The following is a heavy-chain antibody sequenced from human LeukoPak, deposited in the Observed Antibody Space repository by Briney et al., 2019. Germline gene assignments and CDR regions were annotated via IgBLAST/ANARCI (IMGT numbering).Heavy chain of an antibody. CDR3: ARRESSGSIDY. CDR1: GYSSTSYW. J-gene: IGHJ4*02. D-gene: IGHD6-19*01. CDR2: IDPSDSYT. Sequence: GESLRISCKGSGYSSTSYWISWVRQMPGKGLEWMGRIDPSDSYTSYSPSFQGHVTISADKSISAAYLQWTSLKASDTAMYYCARRESSGSIDYWGQGTLVTVSS. V-gene: IGHV5-10-1*01.